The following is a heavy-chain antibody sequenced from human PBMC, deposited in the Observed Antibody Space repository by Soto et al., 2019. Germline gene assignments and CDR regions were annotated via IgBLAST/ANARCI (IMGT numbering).Heavy chain of an antibody. D-gene: IGHD3-10*02. J-gene: IGHJ5*02. V-gene: IGHV1-3*01. CDR2: INAGNGNT. Sequence: GASVTVSCKASGYTFTSYARKWVRQAPGQRLEWMGWINAGNGNTYYSEKFEGRVTFTRDTAATTVNMELTSLTSEDTAIYYCGRDQSGIGYYVDWFDPWGQGTLVTVSS. CDR3: GRDQSGIGYYVDWFDP. CDR1: GYTFTSYA.